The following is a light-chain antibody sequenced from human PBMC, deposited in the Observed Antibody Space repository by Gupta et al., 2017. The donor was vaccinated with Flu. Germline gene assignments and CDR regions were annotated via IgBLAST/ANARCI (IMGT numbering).Light chain of an antibody. CDR1: NIGAKS. CDR2: DDS. CDR3: QVWDSQSDQGV. V-gene: IGLV3-21*02. J-gene: IGLJ3*02. Sequence: SYVLTPPPSVSVAPGPTATITCGGINIGAKSVHWYQQKTGQAPVLVVYDDSDRPSGIPERFSGSNSGNTATLTISRVEAGDEADYYCQVWDSQSDQGVFGGGTKVTVL.